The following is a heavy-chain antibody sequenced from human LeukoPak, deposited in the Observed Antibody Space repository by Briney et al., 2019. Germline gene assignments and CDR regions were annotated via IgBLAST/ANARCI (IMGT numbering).Heavy chain of an antibody. CDR1: GFTFRNYG. D-gene: IGHD5-18*01. J-gene: IGHJ4*02. CDR3: AKDQRLEDIGMVFDS. Sequence: PGGSLRLSCAASGFTFRNYGMHWVRQAPGKGLEWVAVISYDGSNKNYADSVKGRFTVSRDNSKNTLYLQMNSLRAEDTAVYYCAKDQRLEDIGMVFDSWGQGTLVTVSS. V-gene: IGHV3-30*18. CDR2: ISYDGSNK.